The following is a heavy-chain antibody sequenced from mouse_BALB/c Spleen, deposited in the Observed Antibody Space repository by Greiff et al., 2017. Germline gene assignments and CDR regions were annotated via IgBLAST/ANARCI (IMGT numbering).Heavy chain of an antibody. Sequence: QVHVKQSGPGLVAPSQSLSITCTVSGFSLTSYGVHWVRQPPGKGLEWLGVIWAGGSTNYNSALMSRLSISKDNSKSQVFLKMNSLQTDDTAMYYCAREGAWVLYAMDYWGQGTSVTVSS. D-gene: IGHD4-1*01. CDR2: IWAGGST. CDR3: AREGAWVLYAMDY. V-gene: IGHV2-9*02. CDR1: GFSLTSYG. J-gene: IGHJ4*01.